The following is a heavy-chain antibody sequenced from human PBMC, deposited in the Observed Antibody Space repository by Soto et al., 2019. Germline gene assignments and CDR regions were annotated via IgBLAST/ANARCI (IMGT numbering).Heavy chain of an antibody. CDR2: ISHDGQNI. J-gene: IGHJ6*03. CDR3: AKGLGDYYYMDV. V-gene: IGHV3-30*18. Sequence: GGSLRLSCAASGFAFSNQGMHWVRRAPGKGLEWVALISHDGQNIYYADSVKGRFTVSRDNSKHTLFLQVNSLRAKDTAVYYCAKGLGDYYYMDVWGKGTTVTVSS. CDR1: GFAFSNQG.